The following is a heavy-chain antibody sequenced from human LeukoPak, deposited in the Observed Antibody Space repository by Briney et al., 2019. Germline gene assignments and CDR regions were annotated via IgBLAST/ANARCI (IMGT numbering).Heavy chain of an antibody. CDR3: ARDLRDYVWGSSGSLYYFDY. D-gene: IGHD3-16*01. CDR2: ISYDGSIK. Sequence: GRSLRLSCAASGFTFSTYGVHWVRQAPRKGLEWVAFISYDGSIKYYADSVKGRFTISRDNSRSTLNLQMNSLRDEDTAVYYCARDLRDYVWGSSGSLYYFDYWGQGTLVTVSS. CDR1: GFTFSTYG. V-gene: IGHV3-30-3*01. J-gene: IGHJ4*02.